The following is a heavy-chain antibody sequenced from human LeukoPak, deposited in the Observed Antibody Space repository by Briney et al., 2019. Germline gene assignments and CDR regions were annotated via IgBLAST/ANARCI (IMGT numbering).Heavy chain of an antibody. D-gene: IGHD2-2*01. Sequence: PGRSLRLSCAASGFTFSSYAMHWVRQAPGKGLEWVAVISYDGSNKYYADSVKGRFTISRDNSKNTLYLQMNSLRVEDTAVYYCTRDHITSWQIDFWGQGTMVTVSS. CDR1: GFTFSSYA. V-gene: IGHV3-30-3*01. CDR3: TRDHITSWQIDF. CDR2: ISYDGSNK. J-gene: IGHJ4*02.